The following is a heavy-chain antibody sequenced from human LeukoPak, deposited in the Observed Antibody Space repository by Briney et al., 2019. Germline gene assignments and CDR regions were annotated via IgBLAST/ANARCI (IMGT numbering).Heavy chain of an antibody. CDR3: AKHTSYYYYYMDV. Sequence: GGSLRLSCAASGFTFSSYDMSWVRQAPGKGLEWVSVISGSGGTAYYADSVKGRFTISRDNSKNTQYLQMNSLRVEDTAVYYCAKHTSYYYYYMDVWGKGTTVTVSS. J-gene: IGHJ6*03. CDR1: GFTFSSYD. D-gene: IGHD3-3*01. V-gene: IGHV3-23*01. CDR2: ISGSGGTA.